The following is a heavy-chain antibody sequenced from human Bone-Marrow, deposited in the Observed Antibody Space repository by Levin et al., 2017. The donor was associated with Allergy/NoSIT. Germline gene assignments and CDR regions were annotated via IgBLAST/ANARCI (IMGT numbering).Heavy chain of an antibody. CDR2: IYPGDSDT. J-gene: IGHJ2*01. Sequence: RGESLKISCKGSGYSFTSYWIGWVRQMPGKGLEWMGIIYPGDSDTRYSPSFQGQVTISADKSISTAYLQWSSLKASDTAMYYCARLGRGGTYQNIVVVTAMLDWYFDLWGRGTLVTVSS. CDR3: ARLGRGGTYQNIVVVTAMLDWYFDL. V-gene: IGHV5-51*01. D-gene: IGHD2-21*02. CDR1: GYSFTSYW.